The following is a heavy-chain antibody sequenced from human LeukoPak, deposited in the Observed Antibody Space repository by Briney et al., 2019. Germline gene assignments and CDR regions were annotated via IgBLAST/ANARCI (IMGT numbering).Heavy chain of an antibody. CDR2: ISGSGGST. D-gene: IGHD4-23*01. J-gene: IGHJ3*02. V-gene: IGHV3-23*01. Sequence: GGSLRLSCAASGFTFSSYAMSWVRQAPGKGLEWVSAISGSGGSTYYADSVKGRFTISRDNSKNTLYLQMNSLRAEDTAVYYCAKSLGYGGTPRDAFDIWGQGTMVTVSS. CDR3: AKSLGYGGTPRDAFDI. CDR1: GFTFSSYA.